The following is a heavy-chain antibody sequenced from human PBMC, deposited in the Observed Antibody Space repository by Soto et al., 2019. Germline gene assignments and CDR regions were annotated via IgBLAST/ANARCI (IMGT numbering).Heavy chain of an antibody. Sequence: PGGSLRLSCAVSGFTFRTYAMSWVRQAPGKGLEWVSGISGAGTATNYADSFKGRFTISRDNSKNTLYLQMNSLRAEDTGVYYCAKGSAGFRNSWGEYWGQGTQVTVSS. CDR3: AKGSAGFRNSWGEY. D-gene: IGHD6-13*01. CDR2: ISGAGTAT. V-gene: IGHV3-23*01. J-gene: IGHJ4*02. CDR1: GFTFRTYA.